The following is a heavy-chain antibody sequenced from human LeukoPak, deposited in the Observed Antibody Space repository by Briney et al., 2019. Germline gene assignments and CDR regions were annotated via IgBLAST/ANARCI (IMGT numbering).Heavy chain of an antibody. CDR2: IYTSGST. CDR1: GGSISSGSYY. CDR3: ASSRWLQLGYFDY. J-gene: IGHJ4*02. V-gene: IGHV4-61*02. Sequence: SETLSLTCTVSGGSISSGSYYWSWIRQPAGKGLEWIGRIYTSGSTNYNPSLKSRVTISVDTSKNQFSLKLSSVTAADTAVYYCASSRWLQLGYFDYWGQGTLVTVSS. D-gene: IGHD5-24*01.